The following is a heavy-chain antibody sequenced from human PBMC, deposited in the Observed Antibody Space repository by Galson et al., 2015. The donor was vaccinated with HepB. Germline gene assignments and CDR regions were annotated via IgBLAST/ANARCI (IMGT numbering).Heavy chain of an antibody. CDR3: ARGGPKTYYYDSSGYYLAY. CDR1: GGTFSSYA. D-gene: IGHD3-22*01. Sequence: VKVSCKASGGTFSSYAISWVRQAPGQGLEWMGGIIPIFGTANYAQKFQGRVTITADESTSTAYMELSSLRSEDTAVYYCARGGPKTYYYDSSGYYLAYWGQGTLVTVSS. V-gene: IGHV1-69*01. J-gene: IGHJ4*02. CDR2: IIPIFGTA.